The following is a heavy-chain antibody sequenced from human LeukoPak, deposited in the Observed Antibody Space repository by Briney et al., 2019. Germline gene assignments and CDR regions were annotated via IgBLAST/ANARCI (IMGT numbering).Heavy chain of an antibody. CDR3: ARAYYDFWSGYFDY. J-gene: IGHJ4*02. CDR1: GGSISSGSYY. Sequence: PSQTLSLTCTVSGGSISSGSYYWSWLRQPAGTGLEWLGRIYTSGSTNYNPSLKSRVTISVDTSKNQFSLKLSSVTAADTAVYYCARAYYDFWSGYFDYWGQGTQVTVSS. CDR2: IYTSGST. D-gene: IGHD3-3*01. V-gene: IGHV4-61*02.